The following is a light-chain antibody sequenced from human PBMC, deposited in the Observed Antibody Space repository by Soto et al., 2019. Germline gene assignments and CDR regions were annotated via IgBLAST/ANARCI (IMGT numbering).Light chain of an antibody. Sequence: NFMLTQPHSVSESPGKTVTISCTRGSGSIATNYVQWYQQRPGSSPSILIYEDNQRPSGVPDRFSGSVDSSSNSASLTISGLQPEDEADYFCQSYDRSNYVVFGGGTKVTVL. CDR3: QSYDRSNYVV. V-gene: IGLV6-57*01. J-gene: IGLJ2*01. CDR1: SGSIATNY. CDR2: EDN.